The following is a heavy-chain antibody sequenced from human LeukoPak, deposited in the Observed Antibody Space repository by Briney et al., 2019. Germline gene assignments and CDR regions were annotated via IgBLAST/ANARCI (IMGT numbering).Heavy chain of an antibody. V-gene: IGHV4-61*02. D-gene: IGHD3-3*01. CDR1: GGSISSGSYY. CDR2: IYTSGST. CDR3: ARFSDFWSGYYRHDAFDI. J-gene: IGHJ3*02. Sequence: SQTLSLTCTVSGGSISSGSYYWSWIRQPAGKGLEWIGRIYTSGSTNYNPSLKSRVTISVDTSKNQFSLKLSSVTAADTAVYYCARFSDFWSGYYRHDAFDIWGQGTTVTVSS.